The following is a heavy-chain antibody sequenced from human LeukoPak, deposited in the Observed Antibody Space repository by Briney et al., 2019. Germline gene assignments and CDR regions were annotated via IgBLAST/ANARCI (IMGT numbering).Heavy chain of an antibody. Sequence: SETLSLTCTVSGGSISSYYWSWIRQPAGKGLEWIGRIYTSGSTNYNPSLKSRVTMSVDTSKNQFSLKLSSVTAADTAVYYCARGIDSTYHRVFNYWGQGTLVTVSS. CDR2: IYTSGST. D-gene: IGHD1-1*01. CDR1: GGSISSYY. J-gene: IGHJ4*02. V-gene: IGHV4-4*07. CDR3: ARGIDSTYHRVFNY.